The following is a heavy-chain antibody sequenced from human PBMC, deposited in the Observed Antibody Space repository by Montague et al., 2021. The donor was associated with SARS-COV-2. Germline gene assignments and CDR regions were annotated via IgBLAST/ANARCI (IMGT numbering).Heavy chain of an antibody. CDR3: ARDIECSF. CDR1: GFTFRDSA. Sequence: SLRLSCAASGFTFRDSAMNWVRQAPGKGLEWVSLISYNSGSTYYADSVKGRFTISRDNSNNTLYLQMNSLRAEDTAIYYCARDIECSFWGQGTLVTVSS. J-gene: IGHJ4*02. CDR2: ISYNSGST. V-gene: IGHV3-23*01. D-gene: IGHD2-15*01.